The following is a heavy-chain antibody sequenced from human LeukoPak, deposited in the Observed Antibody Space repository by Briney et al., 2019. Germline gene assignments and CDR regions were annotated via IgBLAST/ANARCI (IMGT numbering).Heavy chain of an antibody. J-gene: IGHJ6*02. D-gene: IGHD3-10*01. CDR1: GYTFTSYA. CDR3: ARATTVLLWFGEFPPYYYYGMDV. V-gene: IGHV7-4-1*02. CDR2: INTNTGNP. Sequence: ASVKVSCKASGYTFTSYAMNWVRQAPGQGLEWMGWINTNTGNPTYAQGFTGRFVFSLDTSVSTAYLQISGLKAEDTAVYYCARATTVLLWFGEFPPYYYYGMDVWGQGTTVTVSS.